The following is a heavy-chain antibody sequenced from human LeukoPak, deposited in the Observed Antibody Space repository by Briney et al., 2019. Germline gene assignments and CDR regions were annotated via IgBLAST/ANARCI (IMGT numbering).Heavy chain of an antibody. CDR2: ISGSGGST. J-gene: IGHJ4*02. CDR3: AKDLSYGSGRPTCFDY. CDR1: GGSVTSSSYY. V-gene: IGHV3-23*01. D-gene: IGHD3-10*01. Sequence: SSETLSLTCTVSGGSVTSSSYYWGWIRQPPGKGLEWVSAISGSGGSTYYADSVKGRFTISRDNSKNTLYLQMNSLRAEDTAVYYCAKDLSYGSGRPTCFDYWGQGTLVTVSS.